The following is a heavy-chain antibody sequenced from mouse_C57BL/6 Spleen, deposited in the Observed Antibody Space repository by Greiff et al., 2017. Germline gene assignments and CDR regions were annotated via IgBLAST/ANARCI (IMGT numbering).Heavy chain of an antibody. J-gene: IGHJ3*01. CDR3: TVRDYDGAWFAY. CDR2: IRLKSDNYAT. D-gene: IGHD2-4*01. V-gene: IGHV6-3*01. CDR1: GFTFSNYW. Sequence: EVKLEESGGGLVQPGGSMKLSCVASGFTFSNYWMNWVRQSPEKGLEWVAQIRLKSDNYATHYAESVKGRFTISRDDSKSSVYLQMNNLRAEDTGIYYCTVRDYDGAWFAYWGQGTLVTVSA.